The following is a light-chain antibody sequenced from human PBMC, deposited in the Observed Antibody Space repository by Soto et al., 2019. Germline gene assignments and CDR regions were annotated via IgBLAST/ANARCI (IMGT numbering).Light chain of an antibody. J-gene: IGKJ4*01. CDR2: AAS. Sequence: DIQMTQSPSSLSASVGDRVTITCRASQSISDYLNWYQQKPGKAPNLLIYAASSLHGGVPSRFSGSGSGTDFTLTISSLQPEDFATYYCQQSYSTPLTFGGGTKVEI. V-gene: IGKV1-39*01. CDR1: QSISDY. CDR3: QQSYSTPLT.